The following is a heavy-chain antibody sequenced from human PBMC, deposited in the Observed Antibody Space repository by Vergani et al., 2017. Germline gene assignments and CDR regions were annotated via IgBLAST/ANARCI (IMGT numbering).Heavy chain of an antibody. V-gene: IGHV1-2*02. CDR2: INPNSGGT. D-gene: IGHD2-15*01. CDR1: GYTFTGYY. Sequence: QVQLVQSGAEVKKPGASVKVSCKASGYTFTGYYMHWVRQAPGQGLEWMGWINPNSGGTNYAQKFQGRVTMTRDTSISTAYMELSSLRSEDTAVYYCARTVAATRSPFDYWGQGTLVTVSS. CDR3: ARTVAATRSPFDY. J-gene: IGHJ4*02.